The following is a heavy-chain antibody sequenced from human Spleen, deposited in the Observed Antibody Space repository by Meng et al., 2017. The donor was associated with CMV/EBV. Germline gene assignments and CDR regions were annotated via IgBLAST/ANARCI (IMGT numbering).Heavy chain of an antibody. CDR1: GFTFSSYS. V-gene: IGHV5-51*01. D-gene: IGHD6-13*01. CDR2: IYPGDSDT. J-gene: IGHJ4*02. Sequence: GGSLRLSCAASGFTFSSYSMNWVRQMPGKGLEWMGIIYPGDSDTRYSPSFQGQVTISADKSISTAYLQWSSLKASDTAMYYCARHPAAAGTGFDYWGQGTLVTVSS. CDR3: ARHPAAAGTGFDY.